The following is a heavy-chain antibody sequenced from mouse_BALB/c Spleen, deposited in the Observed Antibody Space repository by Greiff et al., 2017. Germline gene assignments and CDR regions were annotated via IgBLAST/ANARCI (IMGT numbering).Heavy chain of an antibody. V-gene: IGHV14-3*02. CDR3: ARYDYRYDWFAY. CDR1: GFNIKDTY. Sequence: VQLQQSGAELVKPGASVKLSCTASGFNIKDTYMHWVKQRPEQGLEWIGRIDPANGNTKYDPKFQGKATITADTSSNTAYLQLSSLTSEDTAVYYCARYDYRYDWFAYWGQGTLVTVSA. CDR2: IDPANGNT. D-gene: IGHD2-14*01. J-gene: IGHJ3*01.